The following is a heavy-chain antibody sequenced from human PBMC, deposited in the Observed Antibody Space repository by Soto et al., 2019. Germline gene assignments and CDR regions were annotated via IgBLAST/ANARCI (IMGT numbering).Heavy chain of an antibody. V-gene: IGHV3-23*01. D-gene: IGHD3-22*01. CDR2: ITNSVSGGST. Sequence: PGGSLRLSCAASGFTFSSYAMSWVRQAPGKGLEWVSAITNSVSGGSTYYADSVKGRFTISRDNSKSTLYLQMNSLRAEDTAVYYCARVGGYYDSSGYLPNDYWGQGTLVTVSS. CDR3: ARVGGYYDSSGYLPNDY. CDR1: GFTFSSYA. J-gene: IGHJ4*02.